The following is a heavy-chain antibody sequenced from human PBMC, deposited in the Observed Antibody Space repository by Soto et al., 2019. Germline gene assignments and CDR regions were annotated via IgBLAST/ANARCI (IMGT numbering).Heavy chain of an antibody. CDR2: IWYGGSNK. V-gene: IGHV3-33*01. D-gene: IGHD3-9*01. J-gene: IGHJ4*02. CDR1: GFTFSSYG. Sequence: PGGSLRLSCAVSGFTFSSYGMHWVRQAPGKGLEWVAVIWYGGSNKYDEDSVNGRFTITRDNYKNTLYLQLNSLRAEDTAVYYCARGHSVLRYFDWLLSHFDYWGQGTLVTVSS. CDR3: ARGHSVLRYFDWLLSHFDY.